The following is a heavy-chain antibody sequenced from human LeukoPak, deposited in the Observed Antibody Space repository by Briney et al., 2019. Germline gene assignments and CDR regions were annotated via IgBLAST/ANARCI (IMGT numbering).Heavy chain of an antibody. CDR2: INPNSGYT. J-gene: IGHJ4*02. CDR3: ARDPTSDY. V-gene: IGHV1-2*02. Sequence: RASVKVSCKASGYTFTGYYMHWVRQAPGQGLEWMGWINPNSGYTSYEQKLQGRVTMTTDTSITTAYMELSRLRSDDTAVYYCARDPTSDYWGQGTLLTVSS. CDR1: GYTFTGYY.